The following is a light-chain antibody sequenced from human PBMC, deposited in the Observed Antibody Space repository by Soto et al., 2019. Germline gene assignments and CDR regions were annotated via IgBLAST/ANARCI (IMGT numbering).Light chain of an antibody. Sequence: DIQMTQSPSSLSSSLGGIVTITCGASQSISSNLNWYQQKPGKAPKLLIYAASSLQSGVPSRFSGGGSGTDFTLTISSLQPEDFATYSCQQSYSTPLTFGGGTKVDNK. J-gene: IGKJ4*01. V-gene: IGKV1-39*01. CDR1: QSISSN. CDR3: QQSYSTPLT. CDR2: AAS.